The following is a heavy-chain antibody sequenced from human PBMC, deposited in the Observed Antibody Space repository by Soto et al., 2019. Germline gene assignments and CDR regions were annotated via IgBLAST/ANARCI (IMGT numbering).Heavy chain of an antibody. J-gene: IGHJ4*02. V-gene: IGHV4-34*01. Sequence: QVQLQQWGAGLLKPSETLSLTCAVYGGSFSGYYWSWIRQPPGKGLEWIGEINHSGSTNYNPSLKSRVTISVDTSKNQFSLELSSVTAADTAVYYCARVQQLAPDYWGQGTLVTVSS. D-gene: IGHD6-13*01. CDR2: INHSGST. CDR3: ARVQQLAPDY. CDR1: GGSFSGYY.